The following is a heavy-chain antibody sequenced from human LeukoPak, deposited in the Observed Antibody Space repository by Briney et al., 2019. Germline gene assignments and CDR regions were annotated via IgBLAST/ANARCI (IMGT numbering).Heavy chain of an antibody. J-gene: IGHJ3*02. CDR3: ARDEGLVVTATVDAFDI. D-gene: IGHD2-21*02. V-gene: IGHV3-21*01. Sequence: GGSLRLSCAASGFTFSSYSMNWVRQAPGKGLEWVSSISSSSSYIYYADSVKGGFTISRDNAKNSLYLQMNSLRAEDTAVYYCARDEGLVVTATVDAFDIWGQGTMVTVSS. CDR2: ISSSSSYI. CDR1: GFTFSSYS.